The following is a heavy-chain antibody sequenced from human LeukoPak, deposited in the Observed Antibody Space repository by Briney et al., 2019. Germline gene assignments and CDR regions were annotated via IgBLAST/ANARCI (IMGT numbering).Heavy chain of an antibody. J-gene: IGHJ6*02. CDR1: GGSFTDYF. CDR3: ARGRVAKIVVVHSFQYGMDV. CDR2: INDYTGNT. D-gene: IGHD3-22*01. Sequence: SETLSLTCDVFGGSFTDYFWTWIRQSPGKGLEWIGEINDYTGNTNYNPPLNSRVSISLEKSKNQFSLELRSVTAADTAVYYCARGRVAKIVVVHSFQYGMDVWGQGTTVTVSS. V-gene: IGHV4-34*01.